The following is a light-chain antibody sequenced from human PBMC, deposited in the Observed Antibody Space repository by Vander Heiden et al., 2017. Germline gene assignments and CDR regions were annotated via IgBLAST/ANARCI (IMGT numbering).Light chain of an antibody. CDR2: GAS. Sequence: DIQMTQSPSSLSASVGDRVTITCRASESINNYLNWYLQRPGKAPKLLIDGASTWQSGVPSRFSGSGSGTDFTLAISRLQPEDFATFYWQQNYSGRTFGQGTKVEI. CDR1: ESINNY. J-gene: IGKJ1*01. V-gene: IGKV1-39*01. CDR3: QQNYSGRT.